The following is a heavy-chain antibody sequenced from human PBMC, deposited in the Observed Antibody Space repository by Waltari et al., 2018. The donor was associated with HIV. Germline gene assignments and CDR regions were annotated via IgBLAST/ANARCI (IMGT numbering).Heavy chain of an antibody. CDR2: INRGGST. D-gene: IGHD6-13*01. CDR1: GGSFSGYY. V-gene: IGHV4-34*01. Sequence: QVQLQQWGAGMLKPSETLSLTCAVYGGSFSGYYWTWIRQPPGKGLEWIGEINRGGSTKGNPSLKSRVTISVDTSKNQFSLRLTSVTAADTAVYYCARGEGAAASIDYWGQGTLVTVSS. CDR3: ARGEGAAASIDY. J-gene: IGHJ4*02.